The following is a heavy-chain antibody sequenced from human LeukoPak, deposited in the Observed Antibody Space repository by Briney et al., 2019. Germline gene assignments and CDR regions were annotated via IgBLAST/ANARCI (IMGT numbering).Heavy chain of an antibody. Sequence: SQTLSLTCTVSGGSISSGSYYWSWIRQPAGKGLEWIGRIYTSGSTNYNPSLKSRVTISVDTSKNQFSLKLSSVTAADTAVYYCARDAPTYSGSYGRVHWGQGTLVTVSS. CDR3: ARDAPTYSGSYGRVH. V-gene: IGHV4-61*02. J-gene: IGHJ4*02. D-gene: IGHD1-26*01. CDR2: IYTSGST. CDR1: GGSISSGSYY.